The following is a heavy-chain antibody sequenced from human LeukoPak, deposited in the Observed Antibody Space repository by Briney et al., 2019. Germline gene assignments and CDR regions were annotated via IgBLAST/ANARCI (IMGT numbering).Heavy chain of an antibody. V-gene: IGHV3-9*01. CDR2: ISWNSGRI. Sequence: SLTLTCAASGLTFDDYAMHWVRQAPGKGLEWVSGISWNSGRIAYADSCNDRFTISRDNAKNYLYLQMNSLRADDTAFYYCAKDTSSDILAGSFDYWGQGTLVTVSS. J-gene: IGHJ4*02. CDR3: AKDTSSDILAGSFDY. D-gene: IGHD3-9*01. CDR1: GLTFDDYA.